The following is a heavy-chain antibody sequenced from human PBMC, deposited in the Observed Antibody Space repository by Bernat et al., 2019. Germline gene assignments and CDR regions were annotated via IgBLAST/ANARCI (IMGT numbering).Heavy chain of an antibody. CDR3: AREGYSYGPLDY. CDR1: GFTVSSTY. V-gene: IGHV3-66*01. Sequence: EVQLVESGGDLVQPGGSLRLSCAASGFTVSSTYMSWVRQVPGKGLAWVSVIYSSSSTYYAESVKGRFTISRDNTKNTLYLPMNSLGVEDTAFYYCAREGYSYGPLDYWGQGTLVTVSS. J-gene: IGHJ4*02. CDR2: IYSSSST. D-gene: IGHD5-18*01.